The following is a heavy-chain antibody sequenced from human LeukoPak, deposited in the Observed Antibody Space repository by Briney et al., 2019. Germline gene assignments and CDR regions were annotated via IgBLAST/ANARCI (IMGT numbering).Heavy chain of an antibody. Sequence: GGSLRLSCVAPRFTFSTYGMHWARQAPGKGLEWVTFIQYDGAEYYADSVRGRFTISRDNSKNTVYLQMNSLRPEDTAIYYCAKDLPVLEYWGQGTLVTVSS. J-gene: IGHJ4*02. CDR1: RFTFSTYG. CDR3: AKDLPVLEY. CDR2: IQYDGAE. V-gene: IGHV3-30*02.